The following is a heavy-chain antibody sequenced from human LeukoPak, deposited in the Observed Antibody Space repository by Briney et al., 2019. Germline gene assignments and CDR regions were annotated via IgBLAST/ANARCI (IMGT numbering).Heavy chain of an antibody. V-gene: IGHV3-30*04. CDR2: ISYDGSNK. CDR3: ARERSGFDY. CDR1: GFIYSSYA. J-gene: IGHJ4*02. Sequence: GGSLRLFCAASGFIYSSYAMHWVREAPGKGLEWVAVISYDGSNKYYADSVKGRFTIYRDNSKNKLYLQMNSLRAEDTDVYYCARERSGFDYWGQGTLVTVSS. D-gene: IGHD2-15*01.